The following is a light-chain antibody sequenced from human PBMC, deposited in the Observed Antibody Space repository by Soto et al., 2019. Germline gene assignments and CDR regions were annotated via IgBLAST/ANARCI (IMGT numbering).Light chain of an antibody. Sequence: DIEITQSPSTVSASVGDRVTITCRSSQNINTWLAWYQQKPGKAPKLLILKASSLESGVPSRFSGSGSGTEFTLTISSLQPDDLATYYCQQYNNYVWAFGQGTKVDI. CDR3: QQYNNYVWA. J-gene: IGKJ1*01. CDR1: QNINTW. V-gene: IGKV1-5*03. CDR2: KAS.